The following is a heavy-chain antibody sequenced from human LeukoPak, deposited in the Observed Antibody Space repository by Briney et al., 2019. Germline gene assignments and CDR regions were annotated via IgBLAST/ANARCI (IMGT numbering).Heavy chain of an antibody. D-gene: IGHD3-22*01. CDR3: ARQNSQWLLLRAPTFFDY. CDR2: IYYSGST. Sequence: SETLSLICTVSGGSISSSSYYWGWIRKPPGKGLERIGSIYYSGSTYYNPSLKSRVTISVDTSKNQFSLKLSSVTAADTAVYYCARQNSQWLLLRAPTFFDYWGQGTLVTVSS. V-gene: IGHV4-39*01. CDR1: GGSISSSSYY. J-gene: IGHJ4*02.